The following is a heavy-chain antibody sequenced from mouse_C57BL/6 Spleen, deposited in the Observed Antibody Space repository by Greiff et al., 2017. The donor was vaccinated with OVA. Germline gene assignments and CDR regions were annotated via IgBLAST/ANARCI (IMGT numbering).Heavy chain of an antibody. CDR2: IDPSDSYT. D-gene: IGHD3-2*02. Sequence: QVQLQQPGAELVMPGASVKLSCKASGYTFTSYWMHWVKQRPGQGLEWIGEIDPSDSYTNSNQKFKGKSTLTVDKSSSTAYMQLSSLTSEDSAGYYCARTAQGEDYWGQGTSVTVSS. J-gene: IGHJ4*01. V-gene: IGHV1-69*01. CDR3: ARTAQGEDY. CDR1: GYTFTSYW.